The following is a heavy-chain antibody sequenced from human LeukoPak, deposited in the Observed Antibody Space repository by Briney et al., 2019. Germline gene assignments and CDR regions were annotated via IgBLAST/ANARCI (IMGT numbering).Heavy chain of an antibody. CDR1: GFTVSSNY. V-gene: IGHV3-53*01. D-gene: IGHD3-10*01. J-gene: IGHJ4*02. Sequence: GGSLRLSCAASGFTVSSNYMSWVRQAPGKGLEWVSVIYSGGSTHYADSVKGRFTISRDNSKNTLYLQMNSLRAEDTAVYYCASITMVSYYFDYWGQGTLVTVSS. CDR3: ASITMVSYYFDY. CDR2: IYSGGST.